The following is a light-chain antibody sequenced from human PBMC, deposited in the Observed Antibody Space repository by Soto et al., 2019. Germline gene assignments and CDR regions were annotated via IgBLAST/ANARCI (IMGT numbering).Light chain of an antibody. J-gene: IGKJ1*01. CDR2: RTS. CDR3: QQDGISPRT. CDR1: QSLSSIY. V-gene: IGKV3-20*01. Sequence: ALTQSPCTLCFEQGAGATVSFRSSQSLSSIYLAWYQQKPGQAPRLLIYRTSSRATGIPDRFSGSESETDFTLTIIRLKPDDSAVYYCQQDGISPRTSGPGTKVDIK.